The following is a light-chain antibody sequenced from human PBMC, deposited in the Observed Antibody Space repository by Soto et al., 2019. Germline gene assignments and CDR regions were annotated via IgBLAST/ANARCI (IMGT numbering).Light chain of an antibody. CDR2: DAS. V-gene: IGKV3-11*01. J-gene: IGKJ1*01. CDR1: QSVSSN. Sequence: EMVMTQSPATLSLSPGERATLSCRASQSVSSNLAWYQQKPGQAPRLLIYDASNRATGIPARFSGSGSGTDFTLTISSLEPEDFAIYYCQQRGSWPWTFGQGTKVDIK. CDR3: QQRGSWPWT.